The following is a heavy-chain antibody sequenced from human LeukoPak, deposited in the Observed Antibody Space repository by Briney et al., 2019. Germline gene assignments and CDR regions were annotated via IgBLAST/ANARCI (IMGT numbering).Heavy chain of an antibody. CDR2: ISYDGSNK. V-gene: IGHV3-30*03. J-gene: IGHJ4*02. CDR1: GFTFSSYG. D-gene: IGHD7-27*01. CDR3: ARDLHWGYYFDY. Sequence: GGSLRLSCAASGFTFSSYGMHWVRQAPGKGLEWVAVISYDGSNKYYADSVKGRFTISRDKAKNPLYLQMNSLRAEDTAVYYCARDLHWGYYFDYWGQGTLVTVSS.